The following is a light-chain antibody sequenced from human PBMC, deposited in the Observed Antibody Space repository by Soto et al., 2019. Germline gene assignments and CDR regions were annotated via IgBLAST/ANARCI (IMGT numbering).Light chain of an antibody. CDR2: KAS. J-gene: IGKJ2*01. Sequence: IQMGHCRTTLTASVGDRVTITCRASQSISSWLAWYQQKRGKAPKLLIYKASSLESGVPSRFGGSGSGTEFTLTISSLQPDDFAAYYCQQYKSYSNTFGQATKVDIK. CDR3: QQYKSYSNT. CDR1: QSISSW. V-gene: IGKV1-5*03.